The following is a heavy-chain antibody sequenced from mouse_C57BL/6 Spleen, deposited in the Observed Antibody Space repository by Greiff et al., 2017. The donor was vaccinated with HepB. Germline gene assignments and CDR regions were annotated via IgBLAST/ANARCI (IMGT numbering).Heavy chain of an antibody. CDR1: GYTFTSYW. V-gene: IGHV1-50*01. Sequence: QVQLKQPGAELVKPGASVKLSCKASGYTFTSYWMQWVKQRPGQGLEWIGEIDPSDSYTNYNQKFKGKATLTVDTSSSTAYMQLSSLTSEDSAVYYSARRVDWYFDVWGTGTTVTVSS. CDR3: ARRVDWYFDV. D-gene: IGHD1-1*02. J-gene: IGHJ1*03. CDR2: IDPSDSYT.